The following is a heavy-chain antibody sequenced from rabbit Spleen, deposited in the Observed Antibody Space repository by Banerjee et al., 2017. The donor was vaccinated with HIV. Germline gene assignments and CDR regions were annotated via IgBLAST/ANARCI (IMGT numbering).Heavy chain of an antibody. V-gene: IGHV1S45*01. CDR3: ARDLASVVGWNFNL. CDR1: GFSFSNKAV. CDR2: INTYTGKA. J-gene: IGHJ4*01. D-gene: IGHD3-1*01. Sequence: QQQLVESGGGLVKPGASLTLTCKASGFSFSNKAVMCWVRQAPGKGLEWIACINTYTGKAVYASWANGRFTISRTSSTTVTLQMTSLTAADTATYFCARDLASVVGWNFNLWGQGTLVTV.